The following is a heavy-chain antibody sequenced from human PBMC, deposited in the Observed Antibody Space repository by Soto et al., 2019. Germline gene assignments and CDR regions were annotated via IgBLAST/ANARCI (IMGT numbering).Heavy chain of an antibody. CDR1: GFIFSDYA. J-gene: IGHJ4*02. CDR2: ISYGGDNK. CDR3: AKARHSTSWYGLEADL. V-gene: IGHV3-30*09. D-gene: IGHD6-13*01. Sequence: QVQLVESGGGVVQPGRSLRLSCAASGFIFSDYAMHWVRQAPGKGLEWVAVISYGGDNKYYADSVRVRFAISRDNLKNTLDLQMNSLNAEDTAVYHCAKARHSTSWYGLEADLWGQGTLVTVSS.